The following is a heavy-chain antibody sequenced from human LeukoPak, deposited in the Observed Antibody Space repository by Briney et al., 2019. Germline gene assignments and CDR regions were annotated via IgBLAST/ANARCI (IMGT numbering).Heavy chain of an antibody. J-gene: IGHJ4*02. CDR1: GGSFSGYY. CDR3: ARGVWLARDY. Sequence: PETLSLTCAVYGGSFSGYYWSWIRQPPGKGLEWIGEINHSGSTNYNPSLKSRVTISVDTSKNQFSLKLNSVTAADTAVYYCARGVWLARDYWGQGTLVTVSS. CDR2: INHSGST. D-gene: IGHD6-19*01. V-gene: IGHV4-34*01.